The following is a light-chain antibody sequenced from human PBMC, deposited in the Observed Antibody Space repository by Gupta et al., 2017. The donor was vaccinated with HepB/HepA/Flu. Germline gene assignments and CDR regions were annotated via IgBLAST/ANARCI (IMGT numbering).Light chain of an antibody. CDR2: EVS. J-gene: IGLJ3*02. V-gene: IGLV2-23*02. CDR1: SSDVGSYNL. Sequence: QSALTQPASVSGSPGQSITISCTGTSSDVGSYNLVSWYQQHPGKAPKLMIYEVSKRPSGVSNLFSGSKSGNTASLTISGLQAEDEADYYRCSYAGSWVFGGGTKLTVL. CDR3: CSYAGSWV.